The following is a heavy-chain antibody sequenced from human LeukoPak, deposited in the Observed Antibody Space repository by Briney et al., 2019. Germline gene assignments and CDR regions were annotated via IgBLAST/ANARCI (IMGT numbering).Heavy chain of an antibody. CDR3: ARRGYSSGWYYFDY. CDR1: GGSITSDY. Sequence: PSETLSLTCAVSGGSITSDYWSWIRQPPGKGLEFIGYIYYSGSTTYNPSLKSRVTISVDTSKNQFSLKLISVTAADTAVYYCARRGYSSGWYYFDYWGQGTLVTVSS. V-gene: IGHV4-59*08. D-gene: IGHD6-19*01. CDR2: IYYSGST. J-gene: IGHJ4*02.